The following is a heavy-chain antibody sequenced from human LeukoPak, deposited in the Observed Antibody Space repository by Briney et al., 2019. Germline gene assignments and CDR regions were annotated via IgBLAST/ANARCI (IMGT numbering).Heavy chain of an antibody. J-gene: IGHJ5*02. CDR1: GGSITSSSYY. D-gene: IGHD1-26*01. Sequence: SETLSLTCTVSGGSITSSSYYWGWIRQPPGKGPEWIGSIYYTGSTNYNPSLKSRVTISLDTSKNQFSLKLTSVTAADTAVYYCARGGIVGSRTNWFDPWGQGILVTASS. CDR2: IYYTGST. CDR3: ARGGIVGSRTNWFDP. V-gene: IGHV4-39*07.